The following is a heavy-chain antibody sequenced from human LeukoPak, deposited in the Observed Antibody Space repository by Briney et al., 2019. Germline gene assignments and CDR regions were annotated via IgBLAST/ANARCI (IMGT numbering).Heavy chain of an antibody. Sequence: GGSLRLSCAASGFTFSSYSMDWVRQAPGKGLEWVSSISSSSSYIYYADSVKGRFTISRDNAKNSLYLQMNSLRAEDTAVYYCARESTTHYDSSAYWGQGTLVTVSS. D-gene: IGHD3-22*01. J-gene: IGHJ4*02. CDR1: GFTFSSYS. CDR3: ARESTTHYDSSAY. V-gene: IGHV3-21*01. CDR2: ISSSSSYI.